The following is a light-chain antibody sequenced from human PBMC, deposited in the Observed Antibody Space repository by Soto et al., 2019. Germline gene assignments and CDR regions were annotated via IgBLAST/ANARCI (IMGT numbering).Light chain of an antibody. CDR3: QQRNSWPPTFT. Sequence: EIVMTQSPATLSVSPGERATLSCRASHSVGSNFAWYQQKPGQAPRLLLYGASTRATGIPARFSGSGSGTEFTLTISSLEPEDFAVYYCQQRNSWPPTFTFGQGTRLEIK. V-gene: IGKV3-15*01. CDR1: HSVGSN. J-gene: IGKJ5*01. CDR2: GAS.